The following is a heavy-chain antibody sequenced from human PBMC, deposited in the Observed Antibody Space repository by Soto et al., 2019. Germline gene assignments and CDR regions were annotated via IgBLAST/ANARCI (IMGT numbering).Heavy chain of an antibody. Sequence: ILSCAASGFTFSSYAMSWVRQAPGKGLEWVSAISGSGGSTYYADSVKGRFTISRDNSKNTLYLQMNSLRAEDTAEYYCAKAIAAHNYYYGMDVWGQGTTVTVSS. J-gene: IGHJ6*02. CDR1: GFTFSSYA. CDR3: AKAIAAHNYYYGMDV. V-gene: IGHV3-23*01. D-gene: IGHD6-13*01. CDR2: ISGSGGST.